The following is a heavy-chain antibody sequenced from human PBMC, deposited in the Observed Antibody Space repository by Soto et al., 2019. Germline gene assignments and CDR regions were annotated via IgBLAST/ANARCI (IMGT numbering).Heavy chain of an antibody. J-gene: IGHJ3*02. CDR2: ISYDGSNK. CDR3: AKLQLRYFDWLPITDSFDI. D-gene: IGHD3-9*01. V-gene: IGHV3-30*18. Sequence: GGSLRLSCAASGFTFSSYGMHWVRQAPGKGLEWAAVISYDGSNKYYADSVKGRFTISRDNSKNTLYLQMNSLRAEDTAVYYCAKLQLRYFDWLPITDSFDIWGQGTMVTVSS. CDR1: GFTFSSYG.